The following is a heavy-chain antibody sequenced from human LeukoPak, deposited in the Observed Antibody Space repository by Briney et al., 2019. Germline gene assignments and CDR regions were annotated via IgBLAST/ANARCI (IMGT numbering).Heavy chain of an antibody. J-gene: IGHJ3*02. CDR3: ATLEDIVVVPAYAFDI. V-gene: IGHV1-18*01. CDR2: ISAYNGNT. CDR1: GYTFTSYG. D-gene: IGHD2-2*01. Sequence: ASVKVSCKASGYTFTSYGISWVRQAPGQGLEWMGWISAYNGNTNYAQKLQGRVTMTTDTSTSTAYMELRSLRSDDTAVYYCATLEDIVVVPAYAFDIWGQGTMVTVSS.